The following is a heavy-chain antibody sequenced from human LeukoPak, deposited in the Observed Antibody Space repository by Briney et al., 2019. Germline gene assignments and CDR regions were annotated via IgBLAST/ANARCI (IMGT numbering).Heavy chain of an antibody. V-gene: IGHV3-48*04. J-gene: IGHJ6*02. D-gene: IGHD6-13*01. CDR2: ISSSSSTI. CDR1: GFTFSSYS. Sequence: RGSLRLSCAASGFTFSSYSMNWVRQAPGKGLEWVSYISSSSSTIYYTDSVKGRFTISRDNAKNSLYLQMNSLRAEDTAVYYCARAGYSSSWPSYYGMDVWGQGTTVTVSS. CDR3: ARAGYSSSWPSYYGMDV.